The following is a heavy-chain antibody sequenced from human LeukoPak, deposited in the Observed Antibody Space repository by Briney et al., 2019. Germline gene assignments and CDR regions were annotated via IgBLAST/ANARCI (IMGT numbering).Heavy chain of an antibody. Sequence: KPSQTLSLTCTVSGGSISSYYWSWIRQPPGKGLEWIGYIYYSGSTNYNPSLKSRVTISVDTSKNQFSLKLSSVTAGDTAVYYCAIGLAPFDYWGQGTLVTVSS. CDR1: GGSISSYY. CDR3: AIGLAPFDY. D-gene: IGHD6-19*01. J-gene: IGHJ4*02. V-gene: IGHV4-59*08. CDR2: IYYSGST.